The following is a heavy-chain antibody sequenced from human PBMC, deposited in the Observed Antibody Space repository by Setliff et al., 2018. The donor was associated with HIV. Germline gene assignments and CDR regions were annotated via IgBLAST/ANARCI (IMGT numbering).Heavy chain of an antibody. D-gene: IGHD3-16*01. J-gene: IGHJ4*02. CDR1: GFTFTAYW. CDR3: ARDATRGGDFDY. Sequence: GGSLRLSCAASGFTFTAYWMTWVRQAPGKGLEWVANIKEDGTETYYVDSVKGRFTISRDNRKDLLFLQMNSLKDEDTAVYYCARDATRGGDFDYWGQGTLGTVSS. V-gene: IGHV3-7*01. CDR2: IKEDGTET.